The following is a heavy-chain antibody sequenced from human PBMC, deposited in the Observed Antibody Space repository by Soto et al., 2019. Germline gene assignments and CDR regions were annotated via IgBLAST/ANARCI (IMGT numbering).Heavy chain of an antibody. Sequence: SETLSLTCTVSGGFISSGDYYWSWIRQPPGKGLEWIGYIYYSGSTYYNPSLKSRVTISVDTSKNQFSLKLSSVTAADTAVYYCATASYCSGGSGYSNYYYGMDVWGQGTTVTVSS. CDR3: ATASYCSGGSGYSNYYYGMDV. J-gene: IGHJ6*02. CDR2: IYYSGST. V-gene: IGHV4-30-4*01. D-gene: IGHD2-15*01. CDR1: GGFISSGDYY.